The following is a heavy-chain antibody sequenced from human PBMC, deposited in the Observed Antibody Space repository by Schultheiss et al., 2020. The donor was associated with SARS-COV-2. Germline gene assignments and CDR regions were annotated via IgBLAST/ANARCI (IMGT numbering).Heavy chain of an antibody. V-gene: IGHV3-30*18. J-gene: IGHJ4*02. CDR3: AKPRAVAGHFDN. CDR2: ITFDGSNV. D-gene: IGHD6-19*01. Sequence: GGSLRLSCVGSGFTFSSYGMHWVRQAPGKGLEWLAVITFDGSNVYYADSVEGRFTISRDNSKNTLYLQLNSLRVDDTAVYYCAKPRAVAGHFDNWGQGALVTVSS. CDR1: GFTFSSYG.